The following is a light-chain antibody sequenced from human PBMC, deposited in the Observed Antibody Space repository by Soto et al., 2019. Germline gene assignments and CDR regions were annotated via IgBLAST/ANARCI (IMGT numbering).Light chain of an antibody. CDR1: QGISSA. V-gene: IGKV1-13*02. CDR2: DAS. CDR3: QQFNSYPLT. J-gene: IGKJ5*01. Sequence: AIQLTQSPSSLSASVGDRVTITCRASQGISSALAWYQQKPGKAPKLLIYDASSLERGVPSRFSGSGSGTDFTLTISSLQPEDFATYYCQQFNSYPLTFGQVTLLEIK.